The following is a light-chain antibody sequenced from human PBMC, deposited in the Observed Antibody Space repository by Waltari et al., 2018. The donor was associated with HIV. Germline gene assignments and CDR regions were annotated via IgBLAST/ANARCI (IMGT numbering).Light chain of an antibody. CDR3: QQRSNWPLT. CDR1: QSVGSY. CDR2: DAA. Sequence: EIVLPQYTANMYLSPGGRATLYCRASQSVGSYLACYQQKPGQAPRLLIYDAAMRATDIPARFSGSGSGTDFTLTISSLEPEDFAVYYCQQRSNWPLTFGGGTKVEIK. V-gene: IGKV3-11*01. J-gene: IGKJ4*01.